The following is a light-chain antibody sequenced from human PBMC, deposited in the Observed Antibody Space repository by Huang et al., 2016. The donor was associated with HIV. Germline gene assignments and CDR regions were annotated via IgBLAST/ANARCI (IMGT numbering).Light chain of an antibody. CDR2: DAS. CDR3: QQYNYWPLLT. V-gene: IGKV3-15*01. J-gene: IGKJ4*01. CDR1: HSIGTN. Sequence: EVVLTQSPATLSVSPGEGATLSCRASHSIGTNLAWYQQKPGQAPWLLSYDASTRATGFSARFSGSGSGTEFSLAIGSLQSADSAVYYCQQYNYWPLLTFGGGTKLEIK.